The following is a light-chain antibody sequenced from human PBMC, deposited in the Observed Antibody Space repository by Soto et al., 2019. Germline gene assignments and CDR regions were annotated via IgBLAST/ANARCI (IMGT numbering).Light chain of an antibody. CDR3: QKYYSAPFT. J-gene: IGKJ3*01. CDR2: AAS. Sequence: DIQMTQSPSSLSASVGDRVTITCRASQGISTYFAWYQQKPGKVPKLLIYAASTLQSEVPSRFRGSGSGTDFTLTISSLQPEDVATYYCQKYYSAPFTFGPGTKVDI. CDR1: QGISTY. V-gene: IGKV1-27*01.